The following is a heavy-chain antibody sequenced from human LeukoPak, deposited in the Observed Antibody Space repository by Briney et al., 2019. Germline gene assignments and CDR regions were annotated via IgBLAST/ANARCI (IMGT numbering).Heavy chain of an antibody. D-gene: IGHD4-17*01. CDR1: GFTFDDYA. CDR2: ISWNSGSI. V-gene: IGHV3-9*01. J-gene: IGHJ4*02. CDR3: AKDDDYGIFDY. Sequence: GRSLRLSCAASGFTFDDYAMHWVRQAPGKGLEWVSGISWNSGSIGYADSVKGRFTISRDNAENSLYLQMNSLRAEDTALYYCAKDDDYGIFDYWGQGTLVTVSS.